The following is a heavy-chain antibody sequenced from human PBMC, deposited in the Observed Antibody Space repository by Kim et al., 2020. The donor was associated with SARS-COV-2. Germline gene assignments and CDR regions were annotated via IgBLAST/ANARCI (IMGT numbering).Heavy chain of an antibody. CDR3: ARKSNFDS. CDR2: ISSSGSAI. Sequence: GGSLRLSCAASGFPFSTYEMNWVRQAPGKGLEWVSYISSSGSAIYYADSVKGRFTISRDNANNSLYLQMNSLRVEDTAVYYCARKSNFDSWGQGTLVTVSS. V-gene: IGHV3-48*03. J-gene: IGHJ4*02. CDR1: GFPFSTYE.